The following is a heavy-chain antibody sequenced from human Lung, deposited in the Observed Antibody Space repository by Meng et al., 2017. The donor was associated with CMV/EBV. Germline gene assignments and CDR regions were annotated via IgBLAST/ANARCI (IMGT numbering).Heavy chain of an antibody. D-gene: IGHD3-3*01. Sequence: SVKVSCKASGDTFSNYAFSWVRQAPGQGLEWMGGIIPTFGAPNYAQKFDGRVTITTDKSTSTAYMELSGLTSEDSAVYYCAVDLWSGYYPTLDYWGLGTLVTVSS. CDR3: AVDLWSGYYPTLDY. CDR2: IIPTFGAP. J-gene: IGHJ4*02. V-gene: IGHV1-69*05. CDR1: GDTFSNYA.